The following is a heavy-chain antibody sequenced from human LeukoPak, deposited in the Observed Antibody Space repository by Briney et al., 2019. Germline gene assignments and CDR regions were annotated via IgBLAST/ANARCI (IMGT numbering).Heavy chain of an antibody. Sequence: SETLSLTCAVSDGSISSGGYSWSWIRQPPGKGLEWIGYIYHSGSTYYNPSLKSRVTISVDRSKNQFSLKLSSVTAADTAVYYCARVVGVRGYDYGMDVWGQGTTVTVSS. J-gene: IGHJ6*02. D-gene: IGHD3-10*01. CDR3: ARVVGVRGYDYGMDV. CDR2: IYHSGST. CDR1: DGSISSGGYS. V-gene: IGHV4-30-2*01.